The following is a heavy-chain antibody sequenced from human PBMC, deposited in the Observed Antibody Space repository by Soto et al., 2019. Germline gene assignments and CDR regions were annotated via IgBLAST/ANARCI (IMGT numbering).Heavy chain of an antibody. Sequence: PGGSPRLSCAASGFTFSSYGMHWVRQAPGKGLGWVSRINSDGSRTSYAVAVKGRFTISRDNAKNSLYLQMNSLRAEDTAVYYCAREVALDTANYYYYYGMDVLGQGTTVIVAS. CDR2: INSDGSRT. J-gene: IGHJ6*02. CDR3: AREVALDTANYYYYYGMDV. D-gene: IGHD5-18*01. CDR1: GFTFSSYG. V-gene: IGHV3-74*01.